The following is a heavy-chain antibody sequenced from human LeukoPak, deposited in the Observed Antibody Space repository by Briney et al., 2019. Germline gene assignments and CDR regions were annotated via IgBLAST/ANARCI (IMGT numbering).Heavy chain of an antibody. CDR3: ARSPHYAYCGGDCYIDY. J-gene: IGHJ4*02. V-gene: IGHV1-2*02. CDR2: INPNSGGT. D-gene: IGHD2-21*01. CDR1: GYTFTGYY. Sequence: GASVKVSCKASGYTFTGYYMHWVRQAPRQGLEWMGWINPNSGGTNYAQKFQGRVTMTRDTSVSTAYMELSRLRSDDTAVYYCARSPHYAYCGGDCYIDYWGQGTLVTVSS.